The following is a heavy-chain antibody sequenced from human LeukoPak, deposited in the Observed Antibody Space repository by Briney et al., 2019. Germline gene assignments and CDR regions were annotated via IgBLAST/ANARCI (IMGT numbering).Heavy chain of an antibody. J-gene: IGHJ6*03. Sequence: SETLSLTCTVSGGSISSYYWSWIRRPPGKGLEWIGYIYYSGSTNYNPSLKSRVTISVDTSKNQFSLKLSSVTAADTAVYYCARVRSAAGRPYCYYMDVWGKGTTVTISS. V-gene: IGHV4-59*01. CDR2: IYYSGST. D-gene: IGHD6-13*01. CDR1: GGSISSYY. CDR3: ARVRSAAGRPYCYYMDV.